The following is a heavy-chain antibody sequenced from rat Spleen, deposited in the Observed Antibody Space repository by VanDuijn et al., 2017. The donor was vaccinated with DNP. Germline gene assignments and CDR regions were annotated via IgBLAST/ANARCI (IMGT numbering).Heavy chain of an antibody. Sequence: EVQLVESGGGPVQPGRSLKLSCVASGFIFSNYWMTWIRQAPGKGLEWVASISTGGGNTYYRDSVKGRFTISRDNAKSTLYLQMDSLRSEDTATYYCARHHLTTVGVMDAWGQGASVTVSS. CDR2: ISTGGGNT. CDR3: ARHHLTTVGVMDA. D-gene: IGHD1-1*01. V-gene: IGHV5-31*01. J-gene: IGHJ4*01. CDR1: GFIFSNYW.